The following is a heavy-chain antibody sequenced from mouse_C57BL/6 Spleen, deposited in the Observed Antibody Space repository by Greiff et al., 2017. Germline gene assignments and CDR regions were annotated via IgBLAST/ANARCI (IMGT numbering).Heavy chain of an antibody. J-gene: IGHJ2*01. CDR2: ISDGGSYT. V-gene: IGHV5-4*01. CDR3: ARDPGQGPLDY. CDR1: GFTFSSYA. Sequence: DVMLVESGGGLVKPGGSLKLSCAASGFTFSSYAMSWVRQTPEKRLEWVATISDGGSYTYYPDNVKGRFTISRDNAKNNLYLQMSHLKSEDTAMYYCARDPGQGPLDYWGQGTTLTVSS. D-gene: IGHD3-2*02.